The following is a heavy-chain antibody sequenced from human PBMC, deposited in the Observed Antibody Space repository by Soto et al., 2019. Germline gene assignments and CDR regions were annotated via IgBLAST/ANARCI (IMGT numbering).Heavy chain of an antibody. Sequence: SQTLSLTCAISGDSVSSNIAAWNWIRQSPSRGLEWLVRTYYRSKWYNDYAVSVKSRITINPDTSKNQFSLQLNSVTPEDTAVYYCAREGIAARPSSSEYYYGMDVWGQGTTVTVSS. D-gene: IGHD6-6*01. CDR1: GDSVSSNIAA. V-gene: IGHV6-1*01. J-gene: IGHJ6*02. CDR2: TYYRSKWYN. CDR3: AREGIAARPSSSEYYYGMDV.